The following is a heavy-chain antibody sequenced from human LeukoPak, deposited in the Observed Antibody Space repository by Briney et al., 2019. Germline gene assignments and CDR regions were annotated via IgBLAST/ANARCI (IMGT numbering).Heavy chain of an antibody. D-gene: IGHD3-10*01. CDR1: GASISSFY. V-gene: IGHV4-4*07. CDR3: AKSNGYGLVDI. J-gene: IGHJ3*02. CDR2: ILTSGRT. Sequence: PSETLSLTCTVSGASISSFYWSWIRQPAGKGLEWIGRILTSGRTNYNPSLKSRLTVSLDTSKNEFSLKLNSVTAADTAVYYCAKSNGYGLVDIWGQGTMVTVSS.